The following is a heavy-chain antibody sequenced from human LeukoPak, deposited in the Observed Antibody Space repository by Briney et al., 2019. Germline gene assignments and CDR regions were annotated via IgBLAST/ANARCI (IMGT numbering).Heavy chain of an antibody. Sequence: ASVKVSCKAFGYTFTSNYMHWVRQAPGQGLEWMGIINPSGGSTSYAQKFQGRVTMTRDMSTSTVYMELSSLRSEDTAVYYCARDLSSKDGDYSGGWFDPWGQGTLVTVSS. CDR2: INPSGGST. J-gene: IGHJ5*02. V-gene: IGHV1-46*01. CDR3: ARDLSSKDGDYSGGWFDP. D-gene: IGHD4-17*01. CDR1: GYTFTSNY.